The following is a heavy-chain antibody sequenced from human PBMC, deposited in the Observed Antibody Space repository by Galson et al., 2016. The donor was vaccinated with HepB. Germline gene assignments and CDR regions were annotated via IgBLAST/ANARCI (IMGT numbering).Heavy chain of an antibody. D-gene: IGHD2-15*01. V-gene: IGHV1-18*04. CDR2: ISVDIGNT. CDR3: ARESLYCSGGNCYSPLGDY. CDR1: GYTFINYG. J-gene: IGHJ4*02. Sequence: SVKVSCKASGYTFINYGISWVRQVPGQGLEWMGWISVDIGNTNYAQKLQDRVTTTTDTSTSTAYMERRSLRSDDTAVYYCARESLYCSGGNCYSPLGDYWGQGTLVTVSS.